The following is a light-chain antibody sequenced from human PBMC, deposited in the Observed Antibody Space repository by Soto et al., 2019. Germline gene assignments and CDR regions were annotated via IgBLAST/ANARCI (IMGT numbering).Light chain of an antibody. J-gene: IGKJ4*01. V-gene: IGKV3-11*01. Sequence: EIVLTQSPATLSLSPGERATLSCRASQSVSSYLAWYQQKPGQAPRLLIYDASNRATGIPARFSGSGSGTDFTLTISSLEPDDFAVYYCQQRSDWPSTFGGVTKVQI. CDR1: QSVSSY. CDR3: QQRSDWPST. CDR2: DAS.